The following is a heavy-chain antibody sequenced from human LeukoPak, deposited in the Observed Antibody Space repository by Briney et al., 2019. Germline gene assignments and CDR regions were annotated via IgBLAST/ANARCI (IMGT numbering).Heavy chain of an antibody. CDR1: GESITSDNW. J-gene: IGHJ4*02. Sequence: SETLSLTCALSGESITSDNWWSWVRQAPGRGLEWIGEIHHSAGTNYNPSLRSRVTMSIDSSQDQFYLHLQSVTAADTGMYFCAKDLGSNPGYWGQGTLVTVSS. CDR3: AKDLGSNPGY. D-gene: IGHD4-11*01. V-gene: IGHV4-55*08. CDR2: IHHSAGT.